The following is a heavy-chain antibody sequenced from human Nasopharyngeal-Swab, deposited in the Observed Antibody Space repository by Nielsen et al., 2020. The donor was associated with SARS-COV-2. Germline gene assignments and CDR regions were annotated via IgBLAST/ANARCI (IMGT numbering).Heavy chain of an antibody. CDR3: ANYPLTFGGVWGSDAFDI. CDR2: IYYSGST. J-gene: IGHJ3*02. V-gene: IGHV4-39*01. D-gene: IGHD3-16*01. Sequence: WIRQPPGKGLEWIGSIYYSGSTYYNPSLKSRVTISVDTSKNQFSLKLSSVTAADTAVYYCANYPLTFGGVWGSDAFDIWGQGTMVTVSS.